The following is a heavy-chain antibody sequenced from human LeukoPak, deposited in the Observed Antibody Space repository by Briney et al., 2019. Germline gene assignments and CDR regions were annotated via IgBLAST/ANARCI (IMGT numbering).Heavy chain of an antibody. CDR1: GGSISSGGYY. D-gene: IGHD5-12*01. Sequence: SQTLSLTFTVSGGSISSGGYYWSWIRQHPGKGLEWIGYIYYSGSTYYNPSLKSRVTISVDTSKNQFSLKLSSVTAADTAVYYCARELRRGYSGYDSWGQGTLVTVSS. CDR2: IYYSGST. J-gene: IGHJ5*02. CDR3: ARELRRGYSGYDS. V-gene: IGHV4-31*03.